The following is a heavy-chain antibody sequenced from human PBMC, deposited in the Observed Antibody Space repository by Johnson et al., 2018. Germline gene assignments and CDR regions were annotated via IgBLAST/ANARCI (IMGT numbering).Heavy chain of an antibody. V-gene: IGHV4-4*02. CDR3: ARDNEFQFDSRGSVGLALDI. Sequence: QVQLQESGPGLVKPSETLSLTCGVSGASISSSNWWSWVRQSPGKGLEWIGEVYHSGSTNYNPSLQSRVTISVDESKNQFSLKLKSVTAADTAGYYCARDNEFQFDSRGSVGLALDIWGQGTMVFVSS. D-gene: IGHD3-9*01. CDR2: VYHSGST. CDR1: GASISSSNW. J-gene: IGHJ3*02.